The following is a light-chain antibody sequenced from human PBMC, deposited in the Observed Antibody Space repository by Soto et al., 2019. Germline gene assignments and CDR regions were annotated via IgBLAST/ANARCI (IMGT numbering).Light chain of an antibody. J-gene: IGKJ4*01. Sequence: DIQMTQSPSSVSASVGDRVTITCRASQGVSSWLAWYQQRPGKAPELLIYAVSNLQSGVPARFSGSGSGTDFTLTISSLQPEDFATYYCQQQNSFPVTFGGGTRVEMK. CDR2: AVS. CDR3: QQQNSFPVT. V-gene: IGKV1-12*01. CDR1: QGVSSW.